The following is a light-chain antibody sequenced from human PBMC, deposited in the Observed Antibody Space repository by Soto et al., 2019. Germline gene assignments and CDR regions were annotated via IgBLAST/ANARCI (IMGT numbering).Light chain of an antibody. CDR2: ANS. V-gene: IGLV1-47*01. Sequence: QSVLTQPPSASGTPGQRVTISCSGGSSNIGSNYAYWYRQLPGTAPKLVIYANSQRPSGVPDRFSGSKSGNTASLTISGLQAEDEADYYCCSYAGTYFVLFGGGTKLTVL. J-gene: IGLJ2*01. CDR3: CSYAGTYFVL. CDR1: SSNIGSNY.